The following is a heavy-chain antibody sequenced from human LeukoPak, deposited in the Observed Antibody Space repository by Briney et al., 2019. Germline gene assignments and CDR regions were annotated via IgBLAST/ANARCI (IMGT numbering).Heavy chain of an antibody. V-gene: IGHV1-8*01. D-gene: IGHD1-26*01. CDR3: ASWELHKDVVFDY. Sequence: ASVKVSCKASGYTFTSYDINWVRQATGQGLEWMGWMNPNSGNAGYAQKFQGRVTMTRNTSISTAYMELSSLRSEDTAVYYCASWELHKDVVFDYWGQGTLVTVSS. CDR2: MNPNSGNA. CDR1: GYTFTSYD. J-gene: IGHJ4*02.